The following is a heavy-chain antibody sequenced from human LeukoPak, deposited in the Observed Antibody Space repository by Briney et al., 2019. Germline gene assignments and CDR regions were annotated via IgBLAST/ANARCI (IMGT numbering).Heavy chain of an antibody. V-gene: IGHV3-30-3*01. D-gene: IGHD1-26*01. Sequence: GRSLRLSCAASGFTFSSYAMHWVRQAPGKGLEWVAVISYDGSNKYYADSVKGRFTISRDNSKNTLYLQMNSLRAEDTAVYYCAILDTVGSDYWGQGTLVTVSS. J-gene: IGHJ4*02. CDR2: ISYDGSNK. CDR3: AILDTVGSDY. CDR1: GFTFSSYA.